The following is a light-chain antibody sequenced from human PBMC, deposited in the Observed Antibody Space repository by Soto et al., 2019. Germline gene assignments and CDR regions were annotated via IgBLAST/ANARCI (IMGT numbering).Light chain of an antibody. J-gene: IGLJ1*01. Sequence: QSVLTQPPSASGSLGQSVTISCTGTSSDVGAYNYVSWYQQHPGKAPKLMIYEVTRRPSGVPDRFSGSKSGNTASLNVSGLQAEDEADYYCCSYADNTDYVFGTGTKLT. CDR2: EVT. CDR1: SSDVGAYNY. CDR3: CSYADNTDYV. V-gene: IGLV2-8*01.